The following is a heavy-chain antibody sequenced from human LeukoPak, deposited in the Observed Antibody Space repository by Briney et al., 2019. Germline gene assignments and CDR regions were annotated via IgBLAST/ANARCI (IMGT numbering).Heavy chain of an antibody. D-gene: IGHD5-18*01. Sequence: GGSLRLSCAASGFTFSSYSMSWVRQAPGKGLEWVSSISSSSSYIYYADSVKGRFTISRDNAKNSLYLQMNSLRAEDTAVYYCARDNSSPSYYYYYGMDVWGQGTTVTVSS. CDR2: ISSSSSYI. CDR3: ARDNSSPSYYYYYGMDV. V-gene: IGHV3-21*01. J-gene: IGHJ6*02. CDR1: GFTFSSYS.